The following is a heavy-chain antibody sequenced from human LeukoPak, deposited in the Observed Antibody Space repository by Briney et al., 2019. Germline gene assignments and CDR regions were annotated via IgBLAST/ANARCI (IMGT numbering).Heavy chain of an antibody. Sequence: SVKVSCKASGGTFSSYAISWVRQAPGQGLEWMGGIIPIFGTANYAQKFQGSVTITADESTSTAYMELSSLRSEDTAVYYCARDRDSYRHDYSNYEGYWGQGTLVTVSS. D-gene: IGHD4-11*01. J-gene: IGHJ4*02. V-gene: IGHV1-69*01. CDR3: ARDRDSYRHDYSNYEGY. CDR1: GGTFSSYA. CDR2: IIPIFGTA.